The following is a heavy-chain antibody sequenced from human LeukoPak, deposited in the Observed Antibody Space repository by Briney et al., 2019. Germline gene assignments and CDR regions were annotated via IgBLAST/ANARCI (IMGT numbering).Heavy chain of an antibody. D-gene: IGHD6-13*01. CDR2: INHSGST. J-gene: IGHJ4*02. CDR3: ARVSSSWSLFGY. V-gene: IGHV4-34*01. Sequence: PSETLSLTCAVYGGSFSGYYWSWIRQPPGKGLEWIGEINHSGSTNYNPSLKSRVTISVDTSKNQFSLKLSSVTAADTAVYYCARVSSSWSLFGYWGQGTLVTVSS. CDR1: GGSFSGYY.